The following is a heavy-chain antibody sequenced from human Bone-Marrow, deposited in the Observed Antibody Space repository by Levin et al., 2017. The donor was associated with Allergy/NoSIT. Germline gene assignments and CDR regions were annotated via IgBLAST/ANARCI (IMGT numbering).Heavy chain of an antibody. J-gene: IGHJ6*02. CDR1: GGSISNNDYY. CDR2: IYYSGSI. D-gene: IGHD6-13*01. Sequence: SSETLSLTCTVSGGSISNNDYYWAWIRQPPGKGLEWIGSIYYSGSIYYNPSLKSRVTISVDTSKNQFSVKLTSVTAADSALYYCARQGAAAGTKPSMDVWGQGTTVTVSS. V-gene: IGHV4-39*01. CDR3: ARQGAAAGTKPSMDV.